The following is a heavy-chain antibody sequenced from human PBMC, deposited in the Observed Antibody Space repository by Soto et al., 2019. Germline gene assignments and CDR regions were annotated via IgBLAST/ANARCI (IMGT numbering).Heavy chain of an antibody. V-gene: IGHV6-1*01. Sequence: QTLSLTCAISGDSVSSNSAAWNWIRQSPSRGLEWLGRTYYRSKWYNDYAVSVKSRITINPDTSKNQFSLQLNSVTPEDTAVYYCAREVYSLFYYYYYYMDVWGKGTTVTVSS. J-gene: IGHJ6*03. D-gene: IGHD2-21*01. CDR1: GDSVSSNSAA. CDR3: AREVYSLFYYYYYYMDV. CDR2: TYYRSKWYN.